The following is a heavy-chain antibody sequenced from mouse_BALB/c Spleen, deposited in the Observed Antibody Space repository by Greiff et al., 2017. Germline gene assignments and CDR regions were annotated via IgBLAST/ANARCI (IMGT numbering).Heavy chain of an antibody. Sequence: EVQRVESGPELVKPGASVKMSCKASGYTFTSYVMHWVKQKPGQGLEWIGYINPYNDGTKYNEKFKGKATLTSDKSSSTAYMELSSLTSEDSAVYYCARSTMITGWFAYWGQGTLVTVSA. CDR2: INPYNDGT. CDR1: GYTFTSYV. D-gene: IGHD2-4*01. CDR3: ARSTMITGWFAY. V-gene: IGHV1-14*01. J-gene: IGHJ3*01.